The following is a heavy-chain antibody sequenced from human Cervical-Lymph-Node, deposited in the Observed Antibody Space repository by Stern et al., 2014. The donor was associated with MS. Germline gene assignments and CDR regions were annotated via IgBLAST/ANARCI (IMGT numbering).Heavy chain of an antibody. D-gene: IGHD1-14*01. CDR3: ARQTTAWASDV. CDR1: GFKFRIYW. V-gene: IGHV5-51*01. J-gene: IGHJ4*02. CDR2: IYTGDSEP. Sequence: EMQLVESGAELIRPGESLKISCKRSGFKFRIYWIALVRQMPGKGLEWMGIIYTGDSEPRYSPSFQGQVTMSAVKSTSSAYLQWSSLNASDTAMYFCARQTTAWASDVWGQGTLVTVSS.